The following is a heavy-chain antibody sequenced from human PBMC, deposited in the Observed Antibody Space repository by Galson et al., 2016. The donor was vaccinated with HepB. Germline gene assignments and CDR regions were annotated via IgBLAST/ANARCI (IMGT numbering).Heavy chain of an antibody. CDR1: VGPFRGYD. J-gene: IGHJ4*02. V-gene: IGHV4-34*01. D-gene: IGHD3-3*01. Sequence: ETLSLTCAVYVGPFRGYDWTWIRQSPGKGLEWIGDINDRGTTNYNPSLASGVTILGDTSKSQLSLQLSSVTAAETAVYYCARGLRLIPILGGADSKFLDYWGQGTLVTVSS. CDR3: ARGLRLIPILGGADSKFLDY. CDR2: INDRGTT.